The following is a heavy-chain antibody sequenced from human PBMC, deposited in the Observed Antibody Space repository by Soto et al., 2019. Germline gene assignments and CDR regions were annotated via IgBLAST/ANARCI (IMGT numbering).Heavy chain of an antibody. V-gene: IGHV1-2*04. D-gene: IGHD2-21*02. Sequence: ASVKVSCKASGYTFTGYYMHWVRQAPGQGLEWMGWINPNSGGTNYAQKFQGWVTMTRDTSISTAYMELSRLRSDDTAVYYCARVWDAYCGGDCYYDYWAQGTLVTVSS. CDR1: GYTFTGYY. J-gene: IGHJ4*02. CDR3: ARVWDAYCGGDCYYDY. CDR2: INPNSGGT.